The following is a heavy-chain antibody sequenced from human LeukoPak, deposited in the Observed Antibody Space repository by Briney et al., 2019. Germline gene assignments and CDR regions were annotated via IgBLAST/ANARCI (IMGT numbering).Heavy chain of an antibody. Sequence: GGSLRLSCGTSGFTFSRYAMQWVRQAPGKGLEWVAVIAYDGSNKYSADSLKGRLTISRVNSNNTLYLQMGNLRTEDTAVYYCAKYSAAGAYDRHSEFDYWGQGALVTVSS. V-gene: IGHV3-30*18. D-gene: IGHD3-22*01. J-gene: IGHJ4*02. CDR1: GFTFSRYA. CDR3: AKYSAAGAYDRHSEFDY. CDR2: IAYDGSNK.